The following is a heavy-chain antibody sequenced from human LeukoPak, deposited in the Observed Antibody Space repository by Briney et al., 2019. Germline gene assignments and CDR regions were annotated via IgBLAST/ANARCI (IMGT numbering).Heavy chain of an antibody. D-gene: IGHD2-2*01. CDR1: GFTFSSYA. CDR2: ITDSGGGT. J-gene: IGHJ4*02. CDR3: AKDSRIVPAATEFDY. Sequence: GESLRLSCAASGFTFSSYAMSWVRQTPGMRLEWVSAITDSGGGTYYADSVKGRFTISRDNSKNTLYLQMNSLRAEDTAVYYCAKDSRIVPAATEFDYWGQGTLVTVSS. V-gene: IGHV3-23*01.